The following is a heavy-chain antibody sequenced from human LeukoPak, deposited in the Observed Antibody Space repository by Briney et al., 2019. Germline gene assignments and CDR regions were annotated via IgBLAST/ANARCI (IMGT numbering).Heavy chain of an antibody. CDR2: ISYDGSNK. V-gene: IGHV3-30*18. D-gene: IGHD3-10*01. J-gene: IGHJ6*04. CDR1: GFTFSSYG. Sequence: GGSLRLSCAASGFTFSSYGMHWVRQAPGKGLGWVAVISYDGSNKYYADSVKGRFTISRDNSKNTLYLQMNSLRAEDTAVHYCAKNLWFGELYNGMDVWGKGTTATVSS. CDR3: AKNLWFGELYNGMDV.